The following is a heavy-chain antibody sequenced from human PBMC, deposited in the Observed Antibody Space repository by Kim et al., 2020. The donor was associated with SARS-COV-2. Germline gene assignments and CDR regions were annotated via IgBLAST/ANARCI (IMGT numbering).Heavy chain of an antibody. CDR3: ARAYYYDSSGYQDWFDP. J-gene: IGHJ5*02. CDR1: GGTFSSYA. V-gene: IGHV1-69*13. D-gene: IGHD3-22*01. Sequence: SVKVSCKASGGTFSSYAISWVRQAPGQGLEWMGGIIPIFGTANYAQKFQGRVTITADESTSTAYMELSSLRSEDTAVYYCARAYYYDSSGYQDWFDPWGQGTLVTVSS. CDR2: IIPIFGTA.